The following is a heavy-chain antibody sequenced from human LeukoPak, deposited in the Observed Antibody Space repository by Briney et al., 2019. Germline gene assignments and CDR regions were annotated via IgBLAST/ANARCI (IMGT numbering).Heavy chain of an antibody. CDR2: INAGNGNT. CDR3: ARVGNYHGSSNGMAV. J-gene: IGHJ6*02. CDR1: GYTFTSYA. D-gene: IGHD3-10*01. V-gene: IGHV1-3*01. Sequence: ASVKVSCKASGYTFTSYAMHWVRQAPGQRLEWMGWINAGNGNTKYSQKFQGRVTITRDTSASTAYMELSSLRSEDTAVYYCARVGNYHGSSNGMAVWGQGTTVTVSS.